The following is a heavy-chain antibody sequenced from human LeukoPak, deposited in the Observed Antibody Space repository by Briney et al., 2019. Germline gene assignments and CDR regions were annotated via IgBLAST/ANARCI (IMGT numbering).Heavy chain of an antibody. CDR2: INHSGST. V-gene: IGHV4-34*01. CDR3: ARMTTVTTSYYYGMDV. CDR1: GGSFSGYY. D-gene: IGHD4-17*01. J-gene: IGHJ6*02. Sequence: SETLPLTCAVYGGSFSGYYWSWIRQPPGKGLEWIGEINHSGSTNYNPSLKSRVTISVDTSKNQFSLKLSSVTAADTAVYYCARMTTVTTSYYYGMDVWGQGTSVTVSS.